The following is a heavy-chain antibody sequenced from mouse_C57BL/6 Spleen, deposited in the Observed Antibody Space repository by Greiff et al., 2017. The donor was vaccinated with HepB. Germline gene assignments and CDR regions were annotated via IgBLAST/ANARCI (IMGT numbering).Heavy chain of an antibody. CDR1: GYTFTSYG. J-gene: IGHJ2*01. CDR2: IYPRSGNT. Sequence: VQLQQSGAELARPGASVKLSCKASGYTFTSYGISWVKQRPGQGLEWIGEIYPRSGNTYYNEKFKGKATLTADKSSSTAYMELRSLTSEDSAVYFCARKAYYSNYGGVYYFDYWGQGTTLTVSS. D-gene: IGHD2-5*01. CDR3: ARKAYYSNYGGVYYFDY. V-gene: IGHV1-81*01.